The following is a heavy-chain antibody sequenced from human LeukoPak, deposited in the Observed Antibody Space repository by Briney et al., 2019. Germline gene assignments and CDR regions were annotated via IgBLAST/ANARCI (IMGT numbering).Heavy chain of an antibody. J-gene: IGHJ4*02. CDR1: GFTVSSNY. V-gene: IGHV3-53*05. CDR2: IYSGGST. CDR3: AKDSVDCGGDCYEYYFDY. D-gene: IGHD2-21*02. Sequence: PGGSLRLSCAASGFTVSSNYMSWVRQAPGKGLEWVSVIYSGGSTYYADSVKGRFTISRDNSKNTLYLQMNSLRAEDTAVYYCAKDSVDCGGDCYEYYFDYWGQGTLVTVSS.